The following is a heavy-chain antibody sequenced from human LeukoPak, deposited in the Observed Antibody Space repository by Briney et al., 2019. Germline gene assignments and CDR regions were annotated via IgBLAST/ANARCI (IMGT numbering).Heavy chain of an antibody. CDR1: GGSISSYY. CDR3: ARADYSSTWSHDYYYMDV. J-gene: IGHJ6*03. CDR2: IYHSGST. V-gene: IGHV4-59*08. D-gene: IGHD6-13*01. Sequence: SETLSLTCTVSGGSISSYYWNWIRQPPGKGPEWIGYIYHSGSTYYNPSLKSRVTISVDTSKNQFSLKLSSVTAADTAVYYCARADYSSTWSHDYYYMDVWGKGTTVTVSS.